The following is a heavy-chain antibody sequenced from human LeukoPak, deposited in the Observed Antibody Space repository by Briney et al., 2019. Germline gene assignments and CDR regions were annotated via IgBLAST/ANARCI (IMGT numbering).Heavy chain of an antibody. J-gene: IGHJ4*02. CDR3: SRSRGTNGVFYYDY. Sequence: PAESLTLSCAASGFTFSSYGMHWVRQAQGQGLEWVAVIWYDGSNKYNGDSGRGRFTNSRDNTKNTLYRQMNRLRAEETAFYYWSRSRGTNGVFYYDYWGKGTLVTV. V-gene: IGHV3-33*01. D-gene: IGHD2-8*01. CDR1: GFTFSSYG. CDR2: IWYDGSNK.